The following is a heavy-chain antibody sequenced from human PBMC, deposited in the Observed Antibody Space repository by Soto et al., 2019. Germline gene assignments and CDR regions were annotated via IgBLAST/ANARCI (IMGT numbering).Heavy chain of an antibody. J-gene: IGHJ3*02. CDR2: ISGGGGTT. CDR3: AKESRYYDNVRAFDI. D-gene: IGHD3-16*01. CDR1: GFTFSNYA. Sequence: GGSLRLSCAASGFTFSNYAMTWVRQAPGKGLEWVSSISGGGGTTYYADSVKGRFTISRDNSKNTLYMQMSSLRAEDTAVYYCAKESRYYDNVRAFDIWGQGTMVTVSS. V-gene: IGHV3-23*01.